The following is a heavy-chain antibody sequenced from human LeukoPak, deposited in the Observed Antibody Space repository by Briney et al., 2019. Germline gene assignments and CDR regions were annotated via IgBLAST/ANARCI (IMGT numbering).Heavy chain of an antibody. CDR3: ARYSSSDWFEKYYGMDV. Sequence: PSETLCFTCTVPGGSISSYYWSWIRQPPGKGLEWIGYIYYSGSTNYNPSFKSRVTISVDTSRNHFSLKLSSVTAADTAVYYCARYSSSDWFEKYYGMDVWGQGTTVTVSS. CDR1: GGSISSYY. D-gene: IGHD6-19*01. CDR2: IYYSGST. J-gene: IGHJ6*02. V-gene: IGHV4-59*01.